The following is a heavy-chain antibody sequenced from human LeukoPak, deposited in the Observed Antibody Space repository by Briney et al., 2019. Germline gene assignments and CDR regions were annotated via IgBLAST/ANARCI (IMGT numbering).Heavy chain of an antibody. Sequence: QAGGSLRLSCSASGFTVSSYSMNWLRQAPGKGLEWVSYISSSSSIIYYADSVKGRFTIPRDNAKNSLYLQMNSLRDEDTAVYYCARDGDSSGYRAVSDIWGAGAMVTVSS. J-gene: IGHJ3*02. D-gene: IGHD3-22*01. V-gene: IGHV3-48*02. CDR1: GFTVSSYS. CDR2: ISSSSSII. CDR3: ARDGDSSGYRAVSDI.